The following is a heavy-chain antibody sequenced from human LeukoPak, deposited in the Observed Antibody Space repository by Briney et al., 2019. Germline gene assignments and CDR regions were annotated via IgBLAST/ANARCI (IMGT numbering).Heavy chain of an antibody. CDR3: VRHDGRGGATMGALDS. V-gene: IGHV4-39*01. J-gene: IGHJ4*02. D-gene: IGHD4/OR15-4a*01. CDR1: GDSISSSSHH. CDR2: IYYGRTT. Sequence: KSSETLSLTCTVSGDSISSSSHHWGWIRQSPGKGLEWIGSIYYGRTTYYNPSLNNRVSISVVTSKNQFSLQLNSMSAADTAVYCCVRHDGRGGATMGALDSWGQGSLVTVSS.